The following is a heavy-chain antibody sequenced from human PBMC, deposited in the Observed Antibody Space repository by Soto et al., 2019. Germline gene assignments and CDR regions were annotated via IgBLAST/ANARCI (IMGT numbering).Heavy chain of an antibody. J-gene: IGHJ5*02. CDR1: GGSISSYY. Sequence: SETLSLTCTVSGGSISSYYWSWIRQPPGKGLEWIGYIYYSGSTNYNPSLKSRVTISVDTSKNQFSLKLSSVTAADTAVYYCARDGISSSSIWFDPWGQGTLVTVLL. CDR3: ARDGISSSSIWFDP. D-gene: IGHD6-6*01. CDR2: IYYSGST. V-gene: IGHV4-59*01.